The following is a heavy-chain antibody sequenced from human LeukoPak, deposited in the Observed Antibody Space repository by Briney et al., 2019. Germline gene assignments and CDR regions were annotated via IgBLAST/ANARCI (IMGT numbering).Heavy chain of an antibody. CDR2: IYYSGST. Sequence: SETLSLTCTVSGGSISSSSYYWGWIRQPPGKGLEWIGSIYYSGSTYYNPSLKSRVTISVDTSKNQFSLKLSSVTAADTAVYYCARRSESGSFDYWGQGTLVTVSS. V-gene: IGHV4-39*01. J-gene: IGHJ4*02. D-gene: IGHD1-26*01. CDR1: GGSISSSSYY. CDR3: ARRSESGSFDY.